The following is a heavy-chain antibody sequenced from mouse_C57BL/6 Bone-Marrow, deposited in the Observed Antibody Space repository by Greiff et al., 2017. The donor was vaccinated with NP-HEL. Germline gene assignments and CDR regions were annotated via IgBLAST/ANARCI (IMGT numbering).Heavy chain of an antibody. CDR2: INPSSGYT. D-gene: IGHD1-1*01. J-gene: IGHJ1*03. Sequence: QVQLQQSGAELARPGASVKMSCKASGYTFTSYTMHWVKQRPGQGLEWIGYINPSSGYTKYNQKFKDKATLTADKSSSTAYMQLSSLTSEDSAVYYCARSEFTTVVATDWYFDVWGTGTTVTVSS. V-gene: IGHV1-4*01. CDR3: ARSEFTTVVATDWYFDV. CDR1: GYTFTSYT.